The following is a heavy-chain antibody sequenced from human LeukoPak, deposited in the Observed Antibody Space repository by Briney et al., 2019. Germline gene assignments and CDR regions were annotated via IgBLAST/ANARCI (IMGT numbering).Heavy chain of an antibody. CDR3: VKDFVVG. D-gene: IGHD2-15*01. CDR2: ISGTGGST. Sequence: GGSLRLSCAASGFTFSDYYMSWIRQAPGKGLEWVSSISGTGGSTYYADSVKGRFTISRDNSKNTLYLQMNSLRADDTAVYYCVKDFVVGWGQGTLVTVSS. J-gene: IGHJ4*02. V-gene: IGHV3-23*01. CDR1: GFTFSDYY.